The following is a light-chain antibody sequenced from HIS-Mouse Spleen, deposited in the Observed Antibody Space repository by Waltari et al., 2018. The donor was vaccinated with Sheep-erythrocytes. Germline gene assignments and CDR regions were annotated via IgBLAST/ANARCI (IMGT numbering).Light chain of an antibody. Sequence: DVVMTQSPLSLPVTLGQPASISCRSSQSLVYSDGNTYLNWFQQRPGQSTRRLIYKVSNRDSGVPDRFSGSGSGTDFTLKISRVEAEDVGVYYCMQGTHWLYTFGQGTKLEIK. CDR3: MQGTHWLYT. V-gene: IGKV2-30*01. CDR1: QSLVYSDGNTY. J-gene: IGKJ2*01. CDR2: KVS.